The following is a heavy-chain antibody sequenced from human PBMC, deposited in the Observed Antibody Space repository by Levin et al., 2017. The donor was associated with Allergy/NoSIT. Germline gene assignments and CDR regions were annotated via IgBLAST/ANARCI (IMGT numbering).Heavy chain of an antibody. CDR2: ISYDGSNK. CDR3: AKDGGLAVAGSDY. J-gene: IGHJ4*02. V-gene: IGHV3-30*18. CDR1: GFTFSSYG. Sequence: SCAASGFTFSSYGMHWVRQAPGKGLEWVAVISYDGSNKYYADSVKGRFTISRDNSKNTLYLQMNSLRAEDTAVYYCAKDGGLAVAGSDYWGQGTLVTVSS. D-gene: IGHD6-19*01.